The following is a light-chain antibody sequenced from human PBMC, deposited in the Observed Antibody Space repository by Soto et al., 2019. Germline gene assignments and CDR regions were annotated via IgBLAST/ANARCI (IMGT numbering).Light chain of an antibody. J-gene: IGLJ3*02. CDR3: QVWDSGSDHPGV. CDR2: GDT. V-gene: IGLV3-21*02. CDR1: AIGGRS. Sequence: SYELTQPPSVSVAPGQTASITCGGYAIGGRSVHWYQQKPGQAPVLVVYGDTDRPSGIPERFSGSNSGNPPTLTISGVEAGDEADYYCQVWDSGSDHPGVFGGGNKLTVL.